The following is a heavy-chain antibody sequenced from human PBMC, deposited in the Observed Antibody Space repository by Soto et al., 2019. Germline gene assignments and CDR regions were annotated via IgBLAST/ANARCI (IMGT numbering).Heavy chain of an antibody. J-gene: IGHJ4*02. D-gene: IGHD1-26*01. Sequence: QVQLQESGPGLVKPSQTLSLTCTVSGGSISSGGYYWSWIRQHPGKGLEWIGYIYYSGSTYYNPSLRGRVTISVDTSKNQFSLKMSSVTAADTAVYYCAREGGIVGATAADYWGQGTLVTVSS. CDR1: GGSISSGGYY. CDR3: AREGGIVGATAADY. V-gene: IGHV4-31*03. CDR2: IYYSGST.